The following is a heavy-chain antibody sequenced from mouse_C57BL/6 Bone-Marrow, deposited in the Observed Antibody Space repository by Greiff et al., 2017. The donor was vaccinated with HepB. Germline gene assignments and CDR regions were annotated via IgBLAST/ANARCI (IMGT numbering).Heavy chain of an antibody. CDR3: ARHGSSYGGWYFDV. CDR1: GFTFSDYG. CDR2: ISNLAYSI. J-gene: IGHJ1*03. Sequence: DVMLVESGGGLVQPGGSLKLSCAASGFTFSDYGMAWVRQAPRKGPEWVAFISNLAYSIYYADTVTGRFTISRENAKNTLYLERSSLRSEDTAMYYCARHGSSYGGWYFDVWGTGTTVTVSS. V-gene: IGHV5-15*01. D-gene: IGHD1-1*01.